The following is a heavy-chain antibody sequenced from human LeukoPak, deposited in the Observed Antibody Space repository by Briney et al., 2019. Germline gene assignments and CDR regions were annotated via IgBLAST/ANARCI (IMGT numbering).Heavy chain of an antibody. CDR3: TSTEELAYCGGDCYSSFDS. V-gene: IGHV3-73*01. Sequence: GGALRLSCAASGFTFSGSAMHWVRQASGKGLEWVGRIRSKGNSYATAYAASVKGRFTISRDDSKNTAYLQMNSLKTEDTAVYYCTSTEELAYCGGDCYSSFDSWGQGTLVTVSS. CDR2: IRSKGNSYAT. D-gene: IGHD2-21*02. J-gene: IGHJ4*02. CDR1: GFTFSGSA.